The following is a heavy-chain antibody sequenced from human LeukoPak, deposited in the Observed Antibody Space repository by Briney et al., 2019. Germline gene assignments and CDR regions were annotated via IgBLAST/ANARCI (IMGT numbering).Heavy chain of an antibody. CDR2: INWNGGST. CDR1: GLTFDDYG. Sequence: GGPLRRSCAASGLTFDDYGRSWVPQAPGKGREWVSGINWNGGSTGYADSVKGRFTISRDNAKNSLYLQMNSLRAEDTALYYCASFGSNYDILTGDYWGQGTLVTVSS. D-gene: IGHD3-9*01. V-gene: IGHV3-20*04. J-gene: IGHJ4*02. CDR3: ASFGSNYDILTGDY.